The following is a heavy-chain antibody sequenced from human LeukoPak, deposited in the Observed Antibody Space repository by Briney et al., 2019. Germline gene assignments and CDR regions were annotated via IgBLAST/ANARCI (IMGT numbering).Heavy chain of an antibody. CDR1: GFTFSSYS. CDR3: AKDQDIVVVPAAGFDY. D-gene: IGHD2-2*01. J-gene: IGHJ4*02. Sequence: AGGSLRLSCAASGFTFSSYSMSWVRQAPGKGLEWVSGISGSGGSTDYADSVKGRFTISRDNSKDTLYLQMNSLRAEDTAVYYCAKDQDIVVVPAAGFDYWGQGTLVTVPS. CDR2: ISGSGGST. V-gene: IGHV3-23*01.